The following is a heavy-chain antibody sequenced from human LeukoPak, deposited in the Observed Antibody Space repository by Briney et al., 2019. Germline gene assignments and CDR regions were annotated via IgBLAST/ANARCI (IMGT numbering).Heavy chain of an antibody. Sequence: AGGSLRLSCAASGFTFSTYSMNWVRQAPGKGLEWVSYISSSSSTIYYADSVKGRFTISRDNAKNSLYLQMNSLRAEDTAVYYCASAHTYYFDTGGYPPIYYWGQGTLVTVSS. V-gene: IGHV3-48*04. CDR3: ASAHTYYFDTGGYPPIYY. CDR1: GFTFSTYS. J-gene: IGHJ4*02. D-gene: IGHD3-22*01. CDR2: ISSSSSTI.